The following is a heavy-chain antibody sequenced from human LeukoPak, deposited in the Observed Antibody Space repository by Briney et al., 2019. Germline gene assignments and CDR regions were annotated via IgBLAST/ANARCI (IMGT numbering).Heavy chain of an antibody. CDR1: GGSFSDYY. V-gene: IGHV4-34*01. D-gene: IGHD5-18*01. J-gene: IGHJ5*02. CDR3: ARRGYTYGWGWFDP. Sequence: PSETLSLTCGVYGGSFSDYYWSWIRQPPGKGLEWIGEINHSGSTNYNPSLKSRVTISVDTSKNQFSLKVNSVTAADTAVYYCARRGYTYGWGWFDPWGQGTLVTVFS. CDR2: INHSGST.